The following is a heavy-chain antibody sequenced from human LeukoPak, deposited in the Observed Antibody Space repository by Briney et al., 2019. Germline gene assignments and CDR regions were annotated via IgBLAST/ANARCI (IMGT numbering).Heavy chain of an antibody. CDR2: TYYRSKWYS. V-gene: IGHV6-1*01. D-gene: IGHD2-15*01. Sequence: SQTLSLTCAISGDSVSRNTAGWSWIRQSPSRGLEWLGRTYYRSKWYSDFAPSVRNRITINPDMSKNQFSLKLSSVTAADTAVYYCARVASGAATLYMDVWGKGTTVTVSS. CDR1: GDSVSRNTAG. CDR3: ARVASGAATLYMDV. J-gene: IGHJ6*04.